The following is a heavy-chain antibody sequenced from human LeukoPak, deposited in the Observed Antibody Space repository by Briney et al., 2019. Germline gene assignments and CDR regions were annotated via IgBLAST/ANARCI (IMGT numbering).Heavy chain of an antibody. Sequence: PGGSLRLSCAASAFTFSSYAMSWVRQAPGKGLEWVSAISGSGGSTYCADSVKGRFTISRDNSKNTLYLQMNSLRAEDTAVYYCAKDGSPEYYYDSSGYPYYFDYWGQGTLVTVSS. CDR1: AFTFSSYA. D-gene: IGHD3-22*01. CDR2: ISGSGGST. CDR3: AKDGSPEYYYDSSGYPYYFDY. J-gene: IGHJ4*02. V-gene: IGHV3-23*01.